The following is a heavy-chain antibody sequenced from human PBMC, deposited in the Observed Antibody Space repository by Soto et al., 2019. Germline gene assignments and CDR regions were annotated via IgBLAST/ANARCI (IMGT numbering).Heavy chain of an antibody. V-gene: IGHV3-33*08. CDR3: ARDIDRYTYGLDY. J-gene: IGHJ4*02. D-gene: IGHD5-18*01. Sequence: VQLVESGGGLVQPGGSLRLSCAASGFTVTSYAMHWVRQAPGKGPEWVAVIWYDGDNKYYADSVKGRFTISRDNSKNTLYLQMNSLRADETAVYYCARDIDRYTYGLDYWGQGTLVTVSS. CDR1: GFTVTSYA. CDR2: IWYDGDNK.